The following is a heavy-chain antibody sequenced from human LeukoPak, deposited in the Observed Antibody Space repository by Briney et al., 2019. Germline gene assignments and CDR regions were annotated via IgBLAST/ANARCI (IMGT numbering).Heavy chain of an antibody. D-gene: IGHD6-19*01. Sequence: ASVKVSCKASGNTFTGYYIHCVRQAPGQGLEWMGWINPNSGDTYYAQKFQGRVTMTGDTSISTAYMELSRLRSDDTAMYYCARGPVAGDVNFDYWGQGTLVTVSS. CDR2: INPNSGDT. V-gene: IGHV1-2*02. CDR3: ARGPVAGDVNFDY. J-gene: IGHJ4*02. CDR1: GNTFTGYY.